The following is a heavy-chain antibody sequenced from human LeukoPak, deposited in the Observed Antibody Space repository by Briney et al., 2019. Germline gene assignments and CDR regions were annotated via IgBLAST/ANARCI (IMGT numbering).Heavy chain of an antibody. V-gene: IGHV3-48*03. J-gene: IGHJ4*02. Sequence: GGSLRLSCAASGFTFSSYEMNWVRQAPGKGLEWVSYISSGGSTIYYVDSVKGRFTISRDNAKKSLYLQMNSLRAEDTAVYYCAREREPGTTDYWGQGTLVIVSS. CDR1: GFTFSSYE. CDR3: AREREPGTTDY. D-gene: IGHD1-26*01. CDR2: ISSGGSTI.